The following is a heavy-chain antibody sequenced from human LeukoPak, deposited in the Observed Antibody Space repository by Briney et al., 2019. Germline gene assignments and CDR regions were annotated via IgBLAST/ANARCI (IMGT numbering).Heavy chain of an antibody. CDR1: GFIFHGYT. V-gene: IGHV3-43*01. CDR3: VKEHKEAAGRVPFWFQH. Sequence: GGSLRLSCAASGFIFHGYTMHWVRQVPGKGLEWVSLITWDGGSTDYTDSVKGRLTISRDNSKNSLYLQMNSLRTEDTAFYYCVKEHKEAAGRVPFWFQHWGQGTLVTVSS. J-gene: IGHJ1*01. CDR2: ITWDGGST. D-gene: IGHD6-13*01.